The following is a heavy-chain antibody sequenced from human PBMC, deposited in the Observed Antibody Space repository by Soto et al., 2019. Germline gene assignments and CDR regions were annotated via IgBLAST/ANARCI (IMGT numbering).Heavy chain of an antibody. V-gene: IGHV4-30-2*02. CDR3: ARSTYSNYRDYYYYGMDV. D-gene: IGHD4-4*01. CDR1: GGSISSGGYS. CDR2: IYHSGST. Sequence: SETLSLTCAVSGGSISSGGYSWSWIRQPPGKGLEWIGYIYHSGSTYYNPSLKSRVTISVDRSKNQFSLKLSSVTAADTAVYYCARSTYSNYRDYYYYGMDVWGQGTTVTVSS. J-gene: IGHJ6*02.